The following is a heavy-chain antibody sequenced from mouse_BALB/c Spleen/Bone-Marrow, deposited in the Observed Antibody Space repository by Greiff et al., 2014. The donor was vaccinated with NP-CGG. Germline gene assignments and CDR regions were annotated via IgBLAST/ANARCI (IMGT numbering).Heavy chain of an antibody. CDR3: SREPSNWGYY. CDR1: GYTFTTYW. CDR2: IYPGEGDT. J-gene: IGHJ2*01. V-gene: IGHV1-87*01. Sequence: VQLMESGAELARPGASVKLSCKTSGYTFTTYWMQWVKQRPGQGLEWIGAIYPGEGDTRYTQKFKGKATLTADKSSSTAYMQLSNLTSEDSAVYYCSREPSNWGYYWGQGTTLTVSS.